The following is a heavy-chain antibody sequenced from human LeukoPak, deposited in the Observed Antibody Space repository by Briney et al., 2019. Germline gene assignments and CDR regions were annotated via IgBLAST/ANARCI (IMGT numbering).Heavy chain of an antibody. CDR2: ISYDGSNK. CDR1: GFTFSSYG. D-gene: IGHD6-13*01. V-gene: IGHV3-30*18. J-gene: IGHJ4*02. Sequence: GRSLRLSCAASGFTFSSYGMHWVRQAPGKGLEWVAVISYDGSNKYYADSVKGRFTISRDNSKNTLYLQMNSLRAEDTAVYYCAKPDSSSSVAPPADYWGQGTLVTVSS. CDR3: AKPDSSSSVAPPADY.